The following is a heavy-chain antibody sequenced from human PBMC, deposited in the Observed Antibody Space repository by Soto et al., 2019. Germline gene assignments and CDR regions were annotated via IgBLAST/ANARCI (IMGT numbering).Heavy chain of an antibody. CDR1: GYTFTSYY. CDR3: ARVQYSGGYLPLPYFDY. J-gene: IGHJ4*02. Sequence: GASVKVSCKASGYTFTSYYMHWVRQAPGQGLEWMGIINPSGGSTSYAQKFQGRVTMTRDTSTSTVYMELSSLRSEDTAVYYCARVQYSGGYLPLPYFDYWGQGTLVTVSS. V-gene: IGHV1-46*01. CDR2: INPSGGST. D-gene: IGHD1-26*01.